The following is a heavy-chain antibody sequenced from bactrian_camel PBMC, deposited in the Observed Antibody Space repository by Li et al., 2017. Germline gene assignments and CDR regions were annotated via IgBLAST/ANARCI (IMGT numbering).Heavy chain of an antibody. CDR3: VPSARGAWPY. CDR1: GFTFTGYTF. Sequence: HVQLVESGGDLVRPGGSLRLSCATSGFTFTGYTFDEYDTSWVRQAPGKGLEWVSSISSDGRNTYYADSVKGRFTISRDNAKNTVSLQMNSLNSDDTALYYCVPSARGAWPYWGQGTQVTVS. D-gene: IGHD1*01. CDR2: ISSDGRNT. J-gene: IGHJ4*01. V-gene: IGHV3S6*01.